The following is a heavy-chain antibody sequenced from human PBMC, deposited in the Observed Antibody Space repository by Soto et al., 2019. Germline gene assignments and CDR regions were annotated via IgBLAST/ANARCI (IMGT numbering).Heavy chain of an antibody. J-gene: IGHJ1*01. Sequence: EVQLLESGGGLVQPGGSLRLSCAASGFTFSSYAMSWVRQAPGKGLEWVAAISGSGGSTYYADSVKGRFTISRDNSKNTLYLQMSSLRAEETAVYYCAKWRGRNPVVAFRQSEYFQHWGQGTLVTVSS. CDR2: ISGSGGST. CDR3: AKWRGRNPVVAFRQSEYFQH. CDR1: GFTFSSYA. V-gene: IGHV3-23*01. D-gene: IGHD2-15*01.